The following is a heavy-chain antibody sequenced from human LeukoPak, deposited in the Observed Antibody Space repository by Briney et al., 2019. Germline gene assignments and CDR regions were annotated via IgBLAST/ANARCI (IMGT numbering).Heavy chain of an antibody. Sequence: GGSLKLSCAASGFNFSGSAVHWVRQASGKGLEWVGHIRSKGNSYATAYTASVKGRFTISRDDSKSTAHLQMNSLKTEDTAVYYCSRPGSYSTDDAFDIWGQGTMVTVSS. CDR2: IRSKGNSYAT. CDR3: SRPGSYSTDDAFDI. D-gene: IGHD1-26*01. CDR1: GFNFSGSA. J-gene: IGHJ3*02. V-gene: IGHV3-73*01.